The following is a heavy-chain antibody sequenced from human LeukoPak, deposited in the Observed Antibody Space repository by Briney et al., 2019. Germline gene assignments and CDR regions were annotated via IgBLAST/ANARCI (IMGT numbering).Heavy chain of an antibody. CDR3: ARELWFVNAPGSWFDP. V-gene: IGHV4-30-2*01. J-gene: IGHJ5*02. CDR1: GDSISSGDYS. Sequence: SQTLSLTCAVPGDSISSGDYSWSWLRQPSGKGLEWIGYIFHSGHSFYNPSLKSQITISVDKSKNQFSLRLTSVTAADTAVYYCARELWFVNAPGSWFDPWGQGTLVTVSS. CDR2: IFHSGHS. D-gene: IGHD3-10*01.